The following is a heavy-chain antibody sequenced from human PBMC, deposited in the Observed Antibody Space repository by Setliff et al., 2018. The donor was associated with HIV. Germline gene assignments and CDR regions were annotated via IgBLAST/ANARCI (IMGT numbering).Heavy chain of an antibody. V-gene: IGHV3-48*03. D-gene: IGHD4-17*01. J-gene: IGHJ4*02. CDR2: ISSRGSTI. Sequence: GGSLRLSCAASGFTFSSYEMNWVRQAPGKGLEWVSYISSRGSTIYYADSVKGRFTIFGDNAKNSLYLQMNTLRAEDTAVYFCARSPYGDYGLDYWGQGTLVTVSS. CDR3: ARSPYGDYGLDY. CDR1: GFTFSSYE.